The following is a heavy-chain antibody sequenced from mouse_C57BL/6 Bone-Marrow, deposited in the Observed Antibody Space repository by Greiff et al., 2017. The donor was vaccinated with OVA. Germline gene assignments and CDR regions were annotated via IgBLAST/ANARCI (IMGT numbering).Heavy chain of an antibody. V-gene: IGHV5-9*01. CDR3: ARHGLGGFAY. D-gene: IGHD4-1*01. CDR2: ISGGGGNT. CDR1: GFTFSSYT. Sequence: EVKLMESGGGLVKPGGSLKLSCAASGFTFSSYTMSWVRQTPEKRLEWVATISGGGGNTYYPDSVKGRFTISRDNAKNTLYLQMSSLRSEDTALYYCARHGLGGFAYWGQGTLVTVSA. J-gene: IGHJ3*01.